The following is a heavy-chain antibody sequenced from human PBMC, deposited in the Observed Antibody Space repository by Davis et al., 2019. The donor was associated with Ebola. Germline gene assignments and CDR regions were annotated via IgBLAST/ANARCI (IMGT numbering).Heavy chain of an antibody. Sequence: GESLKISCAASGFTFSNAWMSWVRQAPGKGLEWVGRIKSKTDGGTTDYAAPVKGRFTISRDDSKNTLYLQMNSLKTEDTAVYYCTTTAFIAAASRKIDYWGQGTLVTVSS. CDR2: IKSKTDGGTT. CDR3: TTTAFIAAASRKIDY. CDR1: GFTFSNAW. D-gene: IGHD6-13*01. J-gene: IGHJ4*02. V-gene: IGHV3-15*01.